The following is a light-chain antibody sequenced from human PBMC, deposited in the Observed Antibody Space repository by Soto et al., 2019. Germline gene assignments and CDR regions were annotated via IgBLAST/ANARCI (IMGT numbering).Light chain of an antibody. CDR2: DAS. V-gene: IGKV1-5*01. Sequence: DNQMTMSPSTLSASVEDRVTITCRASQSSSSWLAWYQQKPGKAPKLLIYDASSFESGVPSRFSGSGSGTEFTLTISFLQPEDFATYSSQDTYGTPQTFGEGTKLDI. J-gene: IGKJ1*01. CDR3: QDTYGTPQT. CDR1: QSSSSW.